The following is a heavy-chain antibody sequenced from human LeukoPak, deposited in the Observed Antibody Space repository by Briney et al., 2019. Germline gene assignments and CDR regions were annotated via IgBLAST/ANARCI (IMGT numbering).Heavy chain of an antibody. CDR1: GFASSSYW. CDR3: ARCRTETRNWFDP. Sequence: PGGSLTLSCTASGFASSSYWMSWVRQAPGKGLEWVASINQDGSEKYYVDSVKGRFTISRDNAKKSLYLQMNSLRAEDTALYYCARCRTETRNWFDPWGQRTLVTVSS. CDR2: INQDGSEK. J-gene: IGHJ5*02. V-gene: IGHV3-7*05. D-gene: IGHD1-7*01.